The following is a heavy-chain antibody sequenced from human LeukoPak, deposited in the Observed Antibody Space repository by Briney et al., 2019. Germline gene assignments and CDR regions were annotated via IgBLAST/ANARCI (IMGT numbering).Heavy chain of an antibody. V-gene: IGHV3-7*03. CDR3: ATIQTTSGRYGNAFDI. D-gene: IGHD6-19*01. J-gene: IGHJ3*02. CDR1: GFTFSTYW. CDR2: IKQDGGEK. Sequence: GGSLRLSCVASGFTFSTYWMSWVRQAPGKGLEWVANIKQDGGEKYSVDSVKGRFTISRDNAKSSLYLQMNNLRVEDTAVYYCATIQTTSGRYGNAFDIWGQGTMVTVSS.